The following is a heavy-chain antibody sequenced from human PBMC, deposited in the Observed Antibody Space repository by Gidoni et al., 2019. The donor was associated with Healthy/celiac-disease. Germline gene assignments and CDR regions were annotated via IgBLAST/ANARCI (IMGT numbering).Heavy chain of an antibody. Sequence: QVQLQQWGAGLLKPSETLSLTCAVYGGSFSGYYWSWIRQPPGKGLEWIGEINHSGSTNYNPSLKSRVTISVDTSKNQFSLKLSSVTAADTAVYYCARGPIAVAALGFDYWGQGTLVTVSS. CDR3: ARGPIAVAALGFDY. D-gene: IGHD6-19*01. J-gene: IGHJ4*02. V-gene: IGHV4-34*01. CDR1: GGSFSGYY. CDR2: INHSGST.